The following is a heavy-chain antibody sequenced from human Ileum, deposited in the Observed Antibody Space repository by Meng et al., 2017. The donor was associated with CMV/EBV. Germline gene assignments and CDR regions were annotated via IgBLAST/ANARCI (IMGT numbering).Heavy chain of an antibody. Sequence: GESLKISCAASGFTFSSYTMHWVRQAPGKGLEWVSLISWDGGSTYYADSVKGRFTISRDNSKNSLYLQMNSLRTEDTALYYCAKGPFWSGYYTADYYGMDVWGQGTTVTVSS. CDR3: AKGPFWSGYYTADYYGMDV. V-gene: IGHV3-43*01. J-gene: IGHJ6*02. CDR2: ISWDGGST. CDR1: GFTFSSYT. D-gene: IGHD3-3*01.